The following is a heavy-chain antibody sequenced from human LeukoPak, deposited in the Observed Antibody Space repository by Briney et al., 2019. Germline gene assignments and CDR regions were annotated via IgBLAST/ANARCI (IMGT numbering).Heavy chain of an antibody. CDR2: IYYSGTT. Sequence: PSETLSLTCTVSGGSISSYYWSWIRQPPGKGLEWIGCIYYSGTTNYNPSLKSRVTISVDTSKNQFSLKLTSVTAADTAVYYCARMYTPTDHFDYWGQGTLVTVSS. J-gene: IGHJ4*02. CDR1: GGSISSYY. CDR3: ARMYTPTDHFDY. V-gene: IGHV4-59*01. D-gene: IGHD5-18*01.